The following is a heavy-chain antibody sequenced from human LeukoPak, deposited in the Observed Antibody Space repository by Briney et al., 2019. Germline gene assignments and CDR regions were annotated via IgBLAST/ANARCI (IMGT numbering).Heavy chain of an antibody. CDR2: ISSSGSII. CDR1: GFTFSSYE. D-gene: IGHD3-10*01. Sequence: GGSLRLSCAASGFTFSSYEMNWVREAPGKGLEWVSYISSSGSIIYYTDSVKGRFTISRDNAKRSLYLQMNSLRAEDTAVYYCARAVRGVIRAFDYWGQGTLVTVSS. CDR3: ARAVRGVIRAFDY. V-gene: IGHV3-48*03. J-gene: IGHJ4*02.